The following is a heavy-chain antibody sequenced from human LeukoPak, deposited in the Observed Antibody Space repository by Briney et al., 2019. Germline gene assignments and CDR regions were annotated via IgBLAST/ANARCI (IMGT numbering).Heavy chain of an antibody. D-gene: IGHD3-10*01. V-gene: IGHV5-51*01. Sequence: GESLEISCKTSGYNFTTFWIGWVRQLPGEGLEWMGIIYPSDSDTRYSPSFQGQVTISADKSINTVYLHWNSLKASDTAMYYCASFHISGKSYNGLHYWGQGTLVTVSS. CDR1: GYNFTTFW. CDR2: IYPSDSDT. CDR3: ASFHISGKSYNGLHY. J-gene: IGHJ4*02.